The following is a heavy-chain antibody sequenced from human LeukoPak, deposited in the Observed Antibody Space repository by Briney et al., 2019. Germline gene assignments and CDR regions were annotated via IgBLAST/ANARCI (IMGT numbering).Heavy chain of an antibody. CDR1: GFTFSSFR. CDR3: ARTHYGGAYGDY. D-gene: IGHD4/OR15-4a*01. V-gene: IGHV3-74*01. CDR2: INSDGITT. Sequence: PGGSLRLSCAASGFTFSSFRMHWVRQAPGKGLVWVSRINSDGITTTYADSVKGRSTIFRDNAENTLYLQMNSLRAEDTAVYYCARTHYGGAYGDYWGQGTLVTVSS. J-gene: IGHJ4*02.